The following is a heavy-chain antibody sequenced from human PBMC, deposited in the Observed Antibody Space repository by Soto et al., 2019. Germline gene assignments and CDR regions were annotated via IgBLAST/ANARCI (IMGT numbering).Heavy chain of an antibody. CDR3: ARPPSGTTSFFDS. V-gene: IGHV5-51*03. J-gene: IGHJ4*02. D-gene: IGHD1-7*01. CDR1: GYSFTSNW. CDR2: IYPSDSDT. Sequence: EVQLVQSGPEVKKSGESLKISCKGSGYSFTSNWIGWVRQMPGKGLEWMGIIYPSDSDTRYSPSFQGQVTISADKSISSAYLQWSSLKASDTAMYYCARPPSGTTSFFDSWGQGTLFTVSS.